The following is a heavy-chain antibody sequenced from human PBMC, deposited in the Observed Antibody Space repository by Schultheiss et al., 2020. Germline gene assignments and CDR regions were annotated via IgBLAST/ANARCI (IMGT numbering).Heavy chain of an antibody. CDR2: INHSGST. Sequence: SETLSLTCAVYGGSFSGYYWSWIRQPPGKGLEWIGEINHSGSTNYNPSLKSRVTISVDTSKNQFSLKLSSVTAADTAVYYCARGETQNWFDPWGKGTLVTVSS. J-gene: IGHJ5*02. CDR1: GGSFSGYY. V-gene: IGHV4-34*01. CDR3: ARGETQNWFDP.